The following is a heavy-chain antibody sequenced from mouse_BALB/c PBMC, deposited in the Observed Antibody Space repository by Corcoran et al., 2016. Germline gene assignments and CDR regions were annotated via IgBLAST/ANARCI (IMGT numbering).Heavy chain of an antibody. CDR2: IYPGDSDT. J-gene: IGHJ1*01. D-gene: IGHD1-3*01. CDR1: GYRFTTSW. CDR3: ARQTRSGVDV. Sequence: VQLVQSGAEVKKPGESLKISCQGSGYRFTTSWIAWVRQMPGEGLESMGVIYPGDSDTRYSPSFQGQVTISADKSISTAYLQWSSLKASDSAMYYCARQTRSGVDVWGQGTPVTVSS. V-gene: IGHV1-63*01.